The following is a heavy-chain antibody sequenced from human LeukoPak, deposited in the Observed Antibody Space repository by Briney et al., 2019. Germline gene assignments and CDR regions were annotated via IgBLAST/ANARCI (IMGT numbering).Heavy chain of an antibody. CDR3: ARAGTYYDHYFDY. V-gene: IGHV4-30-2*01. CDR1: GGSISSGGYS. D-gene: IGHD3-22*01. Sequence: SETLSLTCAASGGSISSGGYSWSWIRQPPGKGLEWIGYIYHSGSTYYNPSLKSRVTISVDRSKNQFSLKLSSVTAADTAVYYCARAGTYYDHYFDYWGQGTLVTVSS. CDR2: IYHSGST. J-gene: IGHJ4*02.